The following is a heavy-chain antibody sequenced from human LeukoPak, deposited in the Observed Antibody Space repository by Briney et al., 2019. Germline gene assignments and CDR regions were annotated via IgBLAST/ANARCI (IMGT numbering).Heavy chain of an antibody. CDR2: IYYSGST. D-gene: IGHD4-17*01. J-gene: IGHJ4*02. Sequence: SETLSLTCTVSGGSISSSSYYWGWIRQPPGTGLEWIGSIYYSGSTYYNPSLKSRVTISVDTSKNQFSLKLSSVTAADTAVYYCARVELDGDYAWYFDYWGQGTLVTVSS. V-gene: IGHV4-39*01. CDR1: GGSISSSSYY. CDR3: ARVELDGDYAWYFDY.